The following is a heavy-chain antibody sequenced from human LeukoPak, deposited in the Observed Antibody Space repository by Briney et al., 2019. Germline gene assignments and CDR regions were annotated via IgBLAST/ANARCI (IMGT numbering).Heavy chain of an antibody. CDR3: ARGLGRQQLVSPFDY. CDR2: IYHSGTI. J-gene: IGHJ4*02. V-gene: IGHV4-38-2*02. Sequence: SKTLSLTCTVSGYSISSGYNWGWIRQPPGKGLEWLASIYHSGTIYYNPSLKSRVTISVDTSKNQFSLKLTSVTAAGTAVYYCARGLGRQQLVSPFDYWGQGTLVTVSS. D-gene: IGHD6-13*01. CDR1: GYSISSGYN.